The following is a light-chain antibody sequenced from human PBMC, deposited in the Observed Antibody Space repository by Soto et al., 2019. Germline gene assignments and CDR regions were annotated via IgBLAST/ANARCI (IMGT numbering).Light chain of an antibody. Sequence: IQMTQSPSTLCGSVGDRLILTWRASQSIGSWLAWYQQQPGKVPKLLIYTASTLPSGVPSRFRGRGSGAEFTLTISRLQPEDFATYYCQQYNTYPWTFGQGTKVDIK. CDR2: TAS. CDR3: QQYNTYPWT. V-gene: IGKV1-5*03. CDR1: QSIGSW. J-gene: IGKJ1*01.